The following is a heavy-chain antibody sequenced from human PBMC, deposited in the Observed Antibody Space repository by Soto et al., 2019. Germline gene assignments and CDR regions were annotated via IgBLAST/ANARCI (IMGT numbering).Heavy chain of an antibody. CDR1: GFTFSSYA. CDR3: ARGSKDSYPGSRIFDF. Sequence: PGGSLRLSCSASGFTFSSYAMHWVRQALGKGLEYVSAISSNGGSTYYADSVKGRFTISRDNSKKTLYLQMSSLRADDSAVYFCARGSKDSYPGSRIFDFWGRGTLVTVSS. J-gene: IGHJ4*02. CDR2: ISSNGGST. V-gene: IGHV3-64*04. D-gene: IGHD3-10*01.